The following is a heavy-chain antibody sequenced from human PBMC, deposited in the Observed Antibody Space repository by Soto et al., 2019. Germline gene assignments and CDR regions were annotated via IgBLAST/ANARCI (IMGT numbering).Heavy chain of an antibody. CDR1: GGSISSSSYY. Sequence: SETLSLTCTVSGGSISSSSYYWGWIRQPPGKRLEWIGSIYYSGSTYYNPSLKSRVTISVDTSKNQFSLKLSSVTAADTAVYYCARHEDFWSGYGPHYYYGMDVWGQGTTVTVSS. CDR3: ARHEDFWSGYGPHYYYGMDV. D-gene: IGHD3-3*01. CDR2: IYYSGST. V-gene: IGHV4-39*01. J-gene: IGHJ6*02.